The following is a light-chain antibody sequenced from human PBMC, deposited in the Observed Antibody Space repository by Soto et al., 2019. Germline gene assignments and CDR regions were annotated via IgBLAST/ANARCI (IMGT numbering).Light chain of an antibody. Sequence: DIQLTQSPATLSASIGDRVTITCRASQSFSNWLAWYQQKPGRVPSLLIYRTSSLKRGVPSRFSGSGSGTEFTLTISSVQADDFATYFCQEYNSDSFYTFGQGTKLEIK. CDR1: QSFSNW. V-gene: IGKV1-5*03. CDR3: QEYNSDSFYT. CDR2: RTS. J-gene: IGKJ2*01.